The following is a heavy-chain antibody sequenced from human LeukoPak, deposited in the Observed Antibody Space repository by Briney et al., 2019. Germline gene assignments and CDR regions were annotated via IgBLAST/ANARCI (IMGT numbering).Heavy chain of an antibody. CDR3: ARDTPTPQHTFDI. CDR1: GGTFSSYA. Sequence: ASVKVSCKASGGTFSSYAISWVRQAPGQGLEWMGRIIPILGIANYAQKFQGRVTITADKSTSTAYMELSSLRSEDTAVYYCARDTPTPQHTFDIWGQGTMVTLSS. CDR2: IIPILGIA. V-gene: IGHV1-69*04. J-gene: IGHJ3*02. D-gene: IGHD4-11*01.